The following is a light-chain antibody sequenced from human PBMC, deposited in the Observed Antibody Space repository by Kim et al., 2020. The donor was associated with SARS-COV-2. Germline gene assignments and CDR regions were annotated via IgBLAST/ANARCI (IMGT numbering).Light chain of an antibody. CDR1: QSVSNN. Sequence: SVCPGESATLSCRASQSVSNNLAWYQQKPGQAPRVLIYGASTRATGIPARFSGSGSGTEFTLTISSLQSEDFAVYYCQQFYNGRTFGQGTKVDIK. CDR3: QQFYNGRT. J-gene: IGKJ1*01. CDR2: GAS. V-gene: IGKV3-15*01.